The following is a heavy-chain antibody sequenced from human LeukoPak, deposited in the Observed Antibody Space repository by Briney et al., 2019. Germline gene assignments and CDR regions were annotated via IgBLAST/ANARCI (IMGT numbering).Heavy chain of an antibody. Sequence: GESLKISCKASGYSFTSFWIGWVRQMPGRGLEWMGIIYPGDSDTRFSPSFQGQVTISADKSISTAYLQWNSLKASDTAMYYCAREDSGYDFEYWGQGTLVTVSS. CDR1: GYSFTSFW. D-gene: IGHD5-12*01. CDR2: IYPGDSDT. V-gene: IGHV5-51*01. CDR3: AREDSGYDFEY. J-gene: IGHJ4*02.